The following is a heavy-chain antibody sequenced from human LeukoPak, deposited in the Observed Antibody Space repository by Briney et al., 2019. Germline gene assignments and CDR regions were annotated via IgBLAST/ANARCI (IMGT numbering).Heavy chain of an antibody. D-gene: IGHD6-13*01. J-gene: IGHJ5*02. Sequence: SETLSLTCAVYGGSFSGYYWSWIRQPPGKGLEWIGEINHSGSTNYNPSLKSRVTISVDTSKNQFSLKLSSVTAADTAVYYCAREVGSSYNWFDPWGQGTLVTVSS. V-gene: IGHV4-34*01. CDR2: INHSGST. CDR3: AREVGSSYNWFDP. CDR1: GGSFSGYY.